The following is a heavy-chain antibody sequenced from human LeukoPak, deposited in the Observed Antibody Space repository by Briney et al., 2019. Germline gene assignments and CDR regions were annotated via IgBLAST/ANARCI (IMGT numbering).Heavy chain of an antibody. V-gene: IGHV3-30*03. J-gene: IGHJ3*02. CDR2: ISYTGGNK. Sequence: PGGSLRLSCAASGFTFSGSGMHWVRQAPGKGLEWVAGISYTGGNKYYADSVKGRFTISRDNSKNTLYLQMNSLRGEDTAVYYCARGYSGYDYAFDSWGQGTMVTVSS. CDR1: GFTFSGSG. CDR3: ARGYSGYDYAFDS. D-gene: IGHD5-12*01.